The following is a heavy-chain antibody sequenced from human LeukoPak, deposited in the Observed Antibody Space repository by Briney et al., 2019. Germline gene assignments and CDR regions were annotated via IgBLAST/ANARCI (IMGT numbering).Heavy chain of an antibody. D-gene: IGHD3-3*01. J-gene: IGHJ6*02. CDR3: ARGGYDFVYYYYGMDV. Sequence: ASVKVSCKVSGYTLTELSMHWVRQAPGKGLEWMGGFDPEDGETIYAQKFQGRVTMTEDTSTDTAYMELSSLRSEDTAVYYCARGGYDFVYYYYGMDVWGQGTTVTVSS. V-gene: IGHV1-24*01. CDR2: FDPEDGET. CDR1: GYTLTELS.